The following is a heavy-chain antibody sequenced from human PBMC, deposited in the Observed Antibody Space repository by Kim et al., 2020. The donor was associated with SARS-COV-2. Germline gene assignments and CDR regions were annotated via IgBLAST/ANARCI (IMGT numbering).Heavy chain of an antibody. CDR1: GFTFSSYW. V-gene: IGHV3-7*01. D-gene: IGHD6-19*01. J-gene: IGHJ6*02. CDR3: ARDQIAVAGISLYYYGMDV. CDR2: IKQDGSEK. Sequence: GGSLRLSCAASGFTFSSYWMSWVRQAPGKGLEWVANIKQDGSEKYYVDSVKGRFTISRDNAKNSLYLQMNSLRAEDTAVYYCARDQIAVAGISLYYYGMDVWGQGTTVTVSS.